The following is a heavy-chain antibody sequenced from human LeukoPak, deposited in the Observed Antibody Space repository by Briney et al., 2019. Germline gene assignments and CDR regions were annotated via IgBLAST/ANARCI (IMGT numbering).Heavy chain of an antibody. CDR2: ISAYNGNT. D-gene: IGHD3-10*01. CDR1: GGTFSSYA. J-gene: IGHJ4*02. V-gene: IGHV1-18*01. CDR3: ARDGANYYGSGSYPY. Sequence: ASVKVSCKASGGTFSSYAISWVRQAPGQGLEWMGWISAYNGNTNYAQKLQGRVTMTTDTSTSTAYMELRSLRSDDTAVYYCARDGANYYGSGSYPYWGQGTLVTVSS.